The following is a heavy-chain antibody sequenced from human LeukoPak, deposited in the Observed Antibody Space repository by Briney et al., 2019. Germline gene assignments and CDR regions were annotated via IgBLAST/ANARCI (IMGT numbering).Heavy chain of an antibody. CDR3: AREDAAAVGLDYYYYYMDV. D-gene: IGHD6-13*01. CDR2: IKSDGSIT. V-gene: IGHV3-74*01. CDR1: GFTFSSYW. Sequence: GGSLRLSCAASGFTFSSYWMHWVRQAPGKGLVWVSRIKSDGSITSYAGSVKGRFTISRDNAKNSLYLQMNSLRAEDTAVYYCAREDAAAVGLDYYYYYMDVWGKGTTVTVSS. J-gene: IGHJ6*03.